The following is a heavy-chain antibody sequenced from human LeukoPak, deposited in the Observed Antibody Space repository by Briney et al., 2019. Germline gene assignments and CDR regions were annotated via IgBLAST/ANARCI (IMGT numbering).Heavy chain of an antibody. J-gene: IGHJ3*02. D-gene: IGHD3-9*01. Sequence: GGSLRLSCAASGFTFSNYWMNWVRQAPGKGLEWVANIKEDGSEKYYVDSVKGRFTISRDNAKNSLYLQMDSLRAEDTALYYCARDRLRYFDWPGGDAFDIWGQGTMVTVSS. V-gene: IGHV3-7*05. CDR1: GFTFSNYW. CDR2: IKEDGSEK. CDR3: ARDRLRYFDWPGGDAFDI.